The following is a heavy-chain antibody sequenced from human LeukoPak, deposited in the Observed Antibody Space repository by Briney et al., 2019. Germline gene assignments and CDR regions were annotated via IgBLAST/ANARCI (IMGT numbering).Heavy chain of an antibody. J-gene: IGHJ4*02. Sequence: SETLSLTCAVYGGSFSGYYWSWIRQPPGKGLEWIGEINHSGSTNYNPSLKSRVTISVDTSKNQFSLKLSSVTAADTAVYYCARAPAFGWRDYWGQGTLVTVSS. CDR3: ARAPAFGWRDY. V-gene: IGHV4-34*01. CDR1: GGSFSGYY. D-gene: IGHD3-10*01. CDR2: INHSGST.